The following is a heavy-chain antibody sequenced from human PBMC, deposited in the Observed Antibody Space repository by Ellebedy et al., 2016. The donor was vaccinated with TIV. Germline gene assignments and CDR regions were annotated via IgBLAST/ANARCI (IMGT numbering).Heavy chain of an antibody. CDR1: GFTFSSYG. CDR3: ARDSDYLAGYYYGMDV. D-gene: IGHD2/OR15-2a*01. J-gene: IGHJ6*02. V-gene: IGHV3-33*01. CDR2: IWYDGSNK. Sequence: GESLKISCAASGFTFSSYGMHWVRQAPGKGLEWVAVIWYDGSNKYYADSVKGRFTISRDNSKNTLYLQMNRLRAEDTAVYYCARDSDYLAGYYYGMDVWGQGTTFTFSS.